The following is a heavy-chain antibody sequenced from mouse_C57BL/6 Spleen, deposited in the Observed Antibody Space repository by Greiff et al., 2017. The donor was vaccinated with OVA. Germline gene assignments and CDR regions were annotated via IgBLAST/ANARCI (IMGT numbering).Heavy chain of an antibody. Sequence: QVQLQQSGPALVKPGASVKISCKASGYAFSSSWMNWVKQRPGKGLEWIGRIYPGDGDTNYNGKFKGKATLTADKSSSTAYMQLSSLTSEDSAVSFCARCYDYCYAMDYWGQGTSVTVSS. D-gene: IGHD2-4*01. CDR3: ARCYDYCYAMDY. V-gene: IGHV1-82*01. CDR1: GYAFSSSW. J-gene: IGHJ4*01. CDR2: IYPGDGDT.